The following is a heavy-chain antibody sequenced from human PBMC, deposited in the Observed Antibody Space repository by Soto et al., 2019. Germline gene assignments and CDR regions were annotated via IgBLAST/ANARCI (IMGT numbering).Heavy chain of an antibody. J-gene: IGHJ4*02. CDR2: IIPIFGTA. Sequence: QVQLVQSGAEVKKPGSSVKVSCKASGGTFSSYAISWVRQAPGQGLEWMGGIIPIFGTANYAQKFQGRVTSAADEASSTAYMELSSLRSEDTAVYYCARSLASDSSGLLALWGQGTLVTVSS. CDR3: ARSLASDSSGLLAL. D-gene: IGHD3-22*01. CDR1: GGTFSSYA. V-gene: IGHV1-69*12.